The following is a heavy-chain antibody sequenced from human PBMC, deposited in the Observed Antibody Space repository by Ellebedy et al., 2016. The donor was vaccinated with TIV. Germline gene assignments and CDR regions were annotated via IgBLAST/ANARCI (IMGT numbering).Heavy chain of an antibody. CDR2: INPSDGGA. Sequence: ASVTVSCKASGYPFTTYYIHFVRQAPGQGLDWMGVINPSDGGASYAPKFQDRVIMARDTSTTTVYMELRSLRSDDAAVYYCARAAYGDPFNIDDWGRGTTVTVS. J-gene: IGHJ6*02. CDR3: ARAAYGDPFNIDD. D-gene: IGHD4-17*01. CDR1: GYPFTTYY. V-gene: IGHV1-46*01.